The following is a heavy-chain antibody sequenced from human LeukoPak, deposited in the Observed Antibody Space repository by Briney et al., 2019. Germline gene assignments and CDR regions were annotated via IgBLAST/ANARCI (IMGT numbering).Heavy chain of an antibody. CDR3: ARPGLHYYYYYMDV. Sequence: ASVKVSCKASGYTFTSYDINWVRQATGQGLEWMGWMNPNSGNTGYAQKFQGRVTMTRNTSISTAYMELSSLRSEDTAVYYCARPGLHYYYYYMDVWGKGTTVTISS. D-gene: IGHD3-10*01. CDR2: MNPNSGNT. J-gene: IGHJ6*03. V-gene: IGHV1-8*01. CDR1: GYTFTSYD.